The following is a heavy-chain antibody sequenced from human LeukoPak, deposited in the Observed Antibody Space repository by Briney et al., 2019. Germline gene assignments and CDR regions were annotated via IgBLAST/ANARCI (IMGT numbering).Heavy chain of an antibody. CDR3: ARGYYDFWSGKTKGGAFDI. CDR1: GYTFTGFY. J-gene: IGHJ3*02. Sequence: ASVKVSCKASGYTFTGFYIHWVRQAPGQGLEWMGRINPNSGGTNYAQKFQGRLTMTRDTSISSAYMDLSRLRSDDTAVYYCARGYYDFWSGKTKGGAFDIWGQGTMVTVSS. D-gene: IGHD3-3*01. CDR2: INPNSGGT. V-gene: IGHV1-2*06.